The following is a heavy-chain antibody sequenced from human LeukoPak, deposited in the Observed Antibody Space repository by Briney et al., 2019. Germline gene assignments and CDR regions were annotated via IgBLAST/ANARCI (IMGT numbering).Heavy chain of an antibody. Sequence: GRSLRLSCAASGFTFSSYAMNWVRQAPGKGPDWVALISYDGSNKYYADSVKGRFTISRDNSESTLYLQMNSLRAEDTAVYYCARGGLYTSSWYGPVDYWGQGTLVTVSS. D-gene: IGHD6-13*01. CDR3: ARGGLYTSSWYGPVDY. CDR1: GFTFSSYA. V-gene: IGHV3-30*04. J-gene: IGHJ4*02. CDR2: ISYDGSNK.